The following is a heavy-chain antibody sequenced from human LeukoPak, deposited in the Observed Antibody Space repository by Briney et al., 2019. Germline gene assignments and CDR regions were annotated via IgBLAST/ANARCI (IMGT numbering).Heavy chain of an antibody. CDR3: ARGVGIDYGDYVGWFDP. Sequence: PGGSLRLSCGASGFTVSSNYMSWVRQAPGKGLEWVSVIYSGGSTYYADSVKGRFTISRDNSKNTLYLQMNSLRAEDTAVYYCARGVGIDYGDYVGWFDPWGQGTLVTVSS. CDR1: GFTVSSNY. CDR2: IYSGGST. D-gene: IGHD4-17*01. V-gene: IGHV3-66*02. J-gene: IGHJ5*02.